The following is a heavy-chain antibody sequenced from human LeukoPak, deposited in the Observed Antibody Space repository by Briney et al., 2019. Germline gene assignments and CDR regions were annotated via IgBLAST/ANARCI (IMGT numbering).Heavy chain of an antibody. CDR3: ARQKAPAGIAGFDI. Sequence: SETLSLTCTASGCTISSYYWNWIRQPAGKGLEWIWRIYSTGSINYTHSLKGRVTMSIDTSKNQLSLRLKSVSAADTAVYYCARQKAPAGIAGFDIWGQGAMVTVSS. CDR1: GCTISSYY. D-gene: IGHD6-13*01. V-gene: IGHV4-4*07. CDR2: IYSTGSI. J-gene: IGHJ3*02.